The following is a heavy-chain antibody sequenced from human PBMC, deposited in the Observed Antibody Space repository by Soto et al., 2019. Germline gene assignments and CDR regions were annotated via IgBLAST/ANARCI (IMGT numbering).Heavy chain of an antibody. D-gene: IGHD5-12*01. J-gene: IGHJ4*01. CDR1: GGSISSGGYY. Sequence: SETLSLTCTVSGGSISSGGYYWSWIRQNPGKGLEGIWYIYFSGTTYYNPSPKSRVTMSVDTSKNQFSLKVSSVTAADTAVYYRARDISGYDHIDHWGQGTLVTVSS. CDR3: ARDISGYDHIDH. CDR2: IYFSGTT. V-gene: IGHV4-31*03.